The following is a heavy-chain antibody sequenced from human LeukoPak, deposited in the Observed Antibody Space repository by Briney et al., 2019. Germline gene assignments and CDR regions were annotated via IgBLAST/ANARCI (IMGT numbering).Heavy chain of an antibody. CDR3: ARGSITGKYYGMDV. D-gene: IGHD1-20*01. V-gene: IGHV3-33*01. J-gene: IGHJ6*02. CDR2: IWYDGSNK. CDR1: GFTFGSYG. Sequence: GRSLRLSCAASGFTFGSYGMHWVRQAPGKGLEWVAVIWYDGSNKYYADSVKGRFTISRDNSKNTLYLQMNSLRAEDTAVYYCARGSITGKYYGMDVWGQGTTVTVSS.